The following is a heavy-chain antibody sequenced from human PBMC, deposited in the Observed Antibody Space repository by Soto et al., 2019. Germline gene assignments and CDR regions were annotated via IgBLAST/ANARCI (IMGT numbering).Heavy chain of an antibody. J-gene: IGHJ6*02. Sequence: PSETLSLTCTFSCGPSGRGEHFWSWIRQPPGKGLEWVGYIYNSGITRYNPSLKRRITMSVDTSKNQISLRLSSVTAADTAVYYCATHNSPETRPTRYYDMDVWGQGTTVTVSS. D-gene: IGHD1-1*01. CDR3: ATHNSPETRPTRYYDMDV. CDR2: IYNSGIT. CDR1: CGPSGRGEHF. V-gene: IGHV4-30-4*01.